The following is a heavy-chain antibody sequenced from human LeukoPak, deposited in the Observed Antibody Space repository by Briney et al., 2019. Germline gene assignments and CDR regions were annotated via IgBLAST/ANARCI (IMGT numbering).Heavy chain of an antibody. J-gene: IGHJ3*02. CDR3: ARDLHYGFDI. Sequence: VGCLRLSCAASVFTFCVYAMNCVSQAPGEGLEWGSHIYSSNTTYADSVKGRFTISRDNAKNSLYLQMNSLRDEDTAVYYCARDLHYGFDIWGQGTMVTASS. CDR2: IYSSNTT. CDR1: VFTFCVYA. V-gene: IGHV3-48*02. D-gene: IGHD3-16*01.